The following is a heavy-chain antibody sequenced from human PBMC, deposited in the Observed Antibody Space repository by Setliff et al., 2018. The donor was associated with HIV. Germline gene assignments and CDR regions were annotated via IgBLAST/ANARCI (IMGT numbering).Heavy chain of an antibody. CDR2: IYSGDT. CDR3: ARVLPNNSALDN. D-gene: IGHD6-25*01. V-gene: IGHV3-66*02. Sequence: GGSLRLSCAASGFTVSTYYMSWVRQAPGKGLEWVSTIYSGDTYHADSVKGRFTLSRDTSKNTMYLQMNSLRHEDTALYYCARVLPNNSALDNWGQGTLVTVSS. J-gene: IGHJ4*02. CDR1: GFTVSTYY.